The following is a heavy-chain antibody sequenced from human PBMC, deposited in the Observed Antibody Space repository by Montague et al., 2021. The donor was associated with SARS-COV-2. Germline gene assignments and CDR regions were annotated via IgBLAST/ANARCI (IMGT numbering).Heavy chain of an antibody. V-gene: IGHV4-59*08. CDR2: IYYSGST. J-gene: IGHJ3*02. Sequence: SETRSLTCTVSDGSISTYYWSWIRQPPGKGLEWIGYIYYSGSTNYNPSLKSRVTISVDTSKNQFSLKLSSVTAADTAVYYCARHGPFVVVTAIHDTFDIWGQGTMVTVSS. CDR1: DGSISTYY. CDR3: ARHGPFVVVTAIHDTFDI. D-gene: IGHD2-21*02.